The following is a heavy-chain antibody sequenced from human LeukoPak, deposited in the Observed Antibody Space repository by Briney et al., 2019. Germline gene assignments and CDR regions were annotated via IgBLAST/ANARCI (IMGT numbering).Heavy chain of an antibody. V-gene: IGHV3-23*01. CDR3: AKDGLGYDSSGYYSPAFDC. J-gene: IGHJ4*02. D-gene: IGHD3-22*01. CDR1: GFTFSSYA. CDR2: ISGSGGST. Sequence: VGSLRLSCAASGFTFSSYAMSWVRQAPGKGLEWVSAISGSGGSTYYADSVKGRFTISRDNSKNTLYLQMNSLRAEDTAVYYCAKDGLGYDSSGYYSPAFDCWGQGTLVTVSS.